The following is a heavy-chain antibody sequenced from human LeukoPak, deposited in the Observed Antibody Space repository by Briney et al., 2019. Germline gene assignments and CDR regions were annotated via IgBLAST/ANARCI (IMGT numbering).Heavy chain of an antibody. J-gene: IGHJ4*02. V-gene: IGHV1-2*02. Sequence: GASVKVSCKASGYTFTDYYTHWVRQAPGQGLEWMAWINPNSGGTNYAQKFQGRVTMTRDTSISTAYMELSRLRSDDTAVYYCARAGVVGAPYYFDYWGQGTLVTVSS. D-gene: IGHD1-26*01. CDR2: INPNSGGT. CDR3: ARAGVVGAPYYFDY. CDR1: GYTFTDYY.